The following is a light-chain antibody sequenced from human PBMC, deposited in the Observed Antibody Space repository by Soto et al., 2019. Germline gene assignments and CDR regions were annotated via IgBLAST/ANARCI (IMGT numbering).Light chain of an antibody. CDR3: QQYHDWPRT. CDR2: GAS. J-gene: IGKJ1*01. CDR1: QSVSSN. V-gene: IGKV3-15*01. Sequence: EIVMTQSPATLSVSPGERATLSCRASQSVSSNLAWYQQKPGQAPRLLIYGASTRATGIPARFSGSGSGTEFTLTISSLQSEEFAVYYCQQYHDWPRTFGQGTKVDIK.